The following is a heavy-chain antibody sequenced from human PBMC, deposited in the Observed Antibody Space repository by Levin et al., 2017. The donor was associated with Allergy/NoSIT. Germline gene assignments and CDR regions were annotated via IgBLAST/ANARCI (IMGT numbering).Heavy chain of an antibody. CDR2: FCYSGST. CDR3: ARRYADGGFDY. V-gene: IGHV4-39*01. J-gene: IGHJ4*02. CDR1: GASISDSSYY. D-gene: IGHD4-23*01. Sequence: SETLSLTCTVSGASISDSSYYWGWIRQPAGTGLEWIGSFCYSGSTYYNPSLKSRVTISVDTSKNQFSLNLSSVTAADTAVYYCARRYADGGFDYWGQGTLVTVSS.